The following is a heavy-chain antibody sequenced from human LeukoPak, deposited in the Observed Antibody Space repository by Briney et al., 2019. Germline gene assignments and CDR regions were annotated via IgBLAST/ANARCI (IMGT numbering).Heavy chain of an antibody. D-gene: IGHD1-26*01. V-gene: IGHV3-21*01. Sequence: PGGSLRLSCVASGFTFSNYSMNWVRQAPGKGLEWVSSISGSNSYIYYADSVRGRSTISRDNAKNSLYLQMSSLTAEDTAVYYCATLDVGATVYWGQGTLVTVSS. CDR3: ATLDVGATVY. CDR2: ISGSNSYI. CDR1: GFTFSNYS. J-gene: IGHJ4*02.